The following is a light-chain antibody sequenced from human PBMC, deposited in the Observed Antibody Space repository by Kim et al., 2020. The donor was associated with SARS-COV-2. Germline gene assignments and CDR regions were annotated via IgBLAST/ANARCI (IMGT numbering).Light chain of an antibody. CDR2: DNN. Sequence: GQKGTISCSGSSSNIENNYVSWYQQRPGTAPKLLIYDNNKRPSGIPDRFSGSKSGTSATLGITGLQTGDEADYYCGTWDSSLSAVVFGGGTQLTVL. V-gene: IGLV1-51*01. CDR3: GTWDSSLSAVV. J-gene: IGLJ2*01. CDR1: SSNIENNY.